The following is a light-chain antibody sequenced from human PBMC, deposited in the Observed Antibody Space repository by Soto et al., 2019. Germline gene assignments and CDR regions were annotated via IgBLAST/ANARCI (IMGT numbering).Light chain of an antibody. CDR2: DAS. Sequence: EIVLTQSPSTLSLSPGERATLSCRASQSVSSYLVWYHQKPGQAPRILISDASTIATGIPARFSGSGSGTDFTLTISSLQPEDFAVYYCQQRTNCPVTFGGGTKVEIK. CDR1: QSVSSY. V-gene: IGKV3-11*01. CDR3: QQRTNCPVT. J-gene: IGKJ4*01.